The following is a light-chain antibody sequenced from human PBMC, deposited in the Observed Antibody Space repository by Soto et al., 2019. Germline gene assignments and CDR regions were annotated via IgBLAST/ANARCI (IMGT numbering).Light chain of an antibody. CDR2: EVS. J-gene: IGLJ1*01. CDR1: SSDVGGYNY. CDR3: SSYTGSSTPYV. Sequence: QSALTQPASVSGSPGQSITISCTGTSSDVGGYNYVSWYQQHPGKAPKLMIYEVSNRPSGISNRFSGSKSGNTASLTISGLQAEDEADYCSSYTGSSTPYVFGTGTKVTVL. V-gene: IGLV2-14*01.